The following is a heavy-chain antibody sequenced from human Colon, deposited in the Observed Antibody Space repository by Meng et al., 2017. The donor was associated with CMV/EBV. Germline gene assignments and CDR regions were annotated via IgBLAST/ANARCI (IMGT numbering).Heavy chain of an antibody. V-gene: IGHV5-51*01. CDR3: ARHLPEYYYGSGIRGRAGGMDV. CDR1: GYSFTSYW. Sequence: KVSCKGSGYSFTSYWIGWVRQRPGKGLEWMGIIYPGDSDTRYSPSFQGQVTISADKSISTAYLQWSSLKASDTATYYCARHLPEYYYGSGIRGRAGGMDVWGQGTTVTVSS. CDR2: IYPGDSDT. D-gene: IGHD3-10*01. J-gene: IGHJ6*02.